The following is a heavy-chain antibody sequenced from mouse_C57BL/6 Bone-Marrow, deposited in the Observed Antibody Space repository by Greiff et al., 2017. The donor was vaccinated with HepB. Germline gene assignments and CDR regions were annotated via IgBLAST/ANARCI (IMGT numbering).Heavy chain of an antibody. CDR1: GYTFTSYG. J-gene: IGHJ3*01. V-gene: IGHV1-81*01. Sequence: VMLVESGAELARPGASVKLSCKASGYTFTSYGISWVKQRTGQGLEWIGEIYPRSGNTYYNEKFKGKATLTADKSSSTAYMELRSLTSEDSAVYFCARRDDYDWFAYWGQGTLVTVAA. CDR2: IYPRSGNT. CDR3: ARRDDYDWFAY. D-gene: IGHD2-4*01.